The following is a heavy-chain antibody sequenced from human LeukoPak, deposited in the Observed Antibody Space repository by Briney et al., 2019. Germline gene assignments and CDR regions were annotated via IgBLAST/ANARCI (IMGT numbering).Heavy chain of an antibody. CDR1: RFTFSTYA. V-gene: IGHV3-21*01. D-gene: IGHD5-12*01. J-gene: IGHJ4*02. Sequence: GGSLRLSCAASRFTFSTYAMSWVRQAPGKGPEWVAYTSGYSNNIYYADSLKGRFTISRDNSKKSLYLQMSSLRAEDTAVYYCARGRLRGFTGYDRGDFDLWGQGTLATVSS. CDR2: TSGYSNNI. CDR3: ARGRLRGFTGYDRGDFDL.